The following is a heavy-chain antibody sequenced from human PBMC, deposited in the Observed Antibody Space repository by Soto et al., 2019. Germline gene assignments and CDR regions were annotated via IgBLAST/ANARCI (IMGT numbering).Heavy chain of an antibody. D-gene: IGHD1-1*01. CDR3: ARQLERGDLPEGFEY. CDR2: IFHSGAT. CDR1: GDSISSSHR. V-gene: IGHV4-4*02. J-gene: IGHJ4*02. Sequence: QVQLQESGPGLVEPSGTLSLTCAVSGDSISSSHRWSWVRQSPGKGLEWIGEIFHSGATKYNPSLESRVTMSVDKSNNQLSLKLRSVTAADTAVYYCARQLERGDLPEGFEYWGQGTLATVSS.